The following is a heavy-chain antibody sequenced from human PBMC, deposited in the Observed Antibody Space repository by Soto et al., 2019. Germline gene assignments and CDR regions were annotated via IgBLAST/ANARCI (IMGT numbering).Heavy chain of an antibody. CDR1: GFNFNIYA. CDR2: IIGNSEAT. V-gene: IGHV3-23*01. D-gene: IGHD3-3*01. CDR3: AKDLRPDGRYDLDY. J-gene: IGHJ4*02. Sequence: PGGSLRLSCAAYGFNFNIYAMNWVRQAPGKGLEWVACIIGNSEATYYADSVKGRFTISRDSSNHILYLQLSSLRVEDTAIYYCAKDLRPDGRYDLDYWGQGTQVTVSS.